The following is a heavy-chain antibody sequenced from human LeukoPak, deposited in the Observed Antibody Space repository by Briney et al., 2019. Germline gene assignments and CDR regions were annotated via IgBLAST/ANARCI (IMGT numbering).Heavy chain of an antibody. CDR3: ARLPGRRSGYPRSSGYYYYMDV. CDR2: IYTSGST. J-gene: IGHJ6*03. D-gene: IGHD3-22*01. Sequence: SETLSLTCTVSGDSISSGSYYWSWIRQPAGKGLEWIGRIYTSGSTNYNPSLKSRVIISVDTSKNQFSLKLSSVTAADTAVYYCARLPGRRSGYPRSSGYYYYMDVWGKGTTVTVSS. V-gene: IGHV4-61*02. CDR1: GDSISSGSYY.